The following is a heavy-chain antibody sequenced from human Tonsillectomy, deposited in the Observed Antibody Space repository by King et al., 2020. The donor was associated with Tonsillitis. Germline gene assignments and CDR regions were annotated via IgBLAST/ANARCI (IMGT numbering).Heavy chain of an antibody. J-gene: IGHJ3*01. V-gene: IGHV3-7*03. CDR3: AKHGDYVFDV. CDR2: INANGKKT. CDR1: GFSFSSYW. D-gene: IGHD4-17*01. Sequence: VQLVESGGNLVQPGGSLRLSFPACGFSFSSYWMGWVRQAPGQGLYLVANINANGKKTYYVDSVKGRFTISRDNAKTSLYLQLNSLRAEDTALYYCAKHGDYVFDVWGQGTMVSVSS.